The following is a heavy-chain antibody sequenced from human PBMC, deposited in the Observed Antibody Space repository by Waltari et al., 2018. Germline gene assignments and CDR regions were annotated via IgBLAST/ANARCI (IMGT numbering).Heavy chain of an antibody. D-gene: IGHD1-1*01. CDR3: AKDPSHLEPTDY. J-gene: IGHJ4*02. CDR2: IYSGGST. CDR1: GFTFSSYA. V-gene: IGHV3-23*03. Sequence: EVQLLESGGGLVQPGGSLRLSCAASGFTFSSYAMSCVRQAPGKGLEWVSVIYSGGSTYYADSVKGRFTISRDNSKNTLYLQMNSLRAEDTAVYYCAKDPSHLEPTDYWGQGTLVTVSS.